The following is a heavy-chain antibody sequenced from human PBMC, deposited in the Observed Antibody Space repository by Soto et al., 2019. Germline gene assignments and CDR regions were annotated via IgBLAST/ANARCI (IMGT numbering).Heavy chain of an antibody. Sequence: ASVKVSCKASGYTFTSYDINWVRQATGQGLEWMGWMNPNSGNTGYAQKFQGRVTMTRNTSISTAYMELSSLRSEDTAVYYCASQSYSSSPLYYYYGMDVWGQGTTVTVSS. CDR1: GYTFTSYD. J-gene: IGHJ6*02. V-gene: IGHV1-8*01. CDR3: ASQSYSSSPLYYYYGMDV. CDR2: MNPNSGNT. D-gene: IGHD6-13*01.